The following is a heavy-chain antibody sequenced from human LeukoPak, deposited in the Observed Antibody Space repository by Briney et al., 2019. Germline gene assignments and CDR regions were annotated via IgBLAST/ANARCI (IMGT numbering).Heavy chain of an antibody. CDR3: ARDQAGDGLDI. CDR1: GYTFTDYY. Sequence: ASVKVSCKASGYTFTDYYMHWVRQAPGQGLEWMGWVNLNTGDTNYAQKFQGRVTMTRDTSISTAYMELSGLTSDDTAVYYCARDQAGDGLDIWGRGTMVTVSS. J-gene: IGHJ3*02. CDR2: VNLNTGDT. D-gene: IGHD6-19*01. V-gene: IGHV1-2*02.